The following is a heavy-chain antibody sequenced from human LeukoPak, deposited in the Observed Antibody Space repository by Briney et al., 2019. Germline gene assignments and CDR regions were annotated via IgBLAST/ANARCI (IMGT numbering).Heavy chain of an antibody. D-gene: IGHD5-18*01. CDR2: ISWNSGSI. J-gene: IGHJ4*02. V-gene: IGHV3-9*01. CDR3: AKDIGSGYSYGCPDY. CDR1: GFTFDDYA. Sequence: PGRSLRLSCAASGFTFDDYAMHWVRQAPRKGLEWVSGISWNSGSIGYADSVKGRFTISRDNAKNSLYLQMNSLRAEDTALYYCAKDIGSGYSYGCPDYWGQGTLVTVSS.